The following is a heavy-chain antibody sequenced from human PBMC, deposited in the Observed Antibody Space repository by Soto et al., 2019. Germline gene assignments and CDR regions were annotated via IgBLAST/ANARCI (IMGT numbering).Heavy chain of an antibody. J-gene: IGHJ4*02. CDR1: GFTFSNYY. V-gene: IGHV3-11*01. CDR2: ISSTGRTI. D-gene: IGHD6-19*01. Sequence: PGGSLRLSCGASGFTFSNYYMSWIRQAPGKGLEWVSYISSTGRTIYYADSVKGRFTVSRDNAQNSLSLKLNSLRVEDTAVYYCARSYSSGWEFDYWGQGTQVTGS. CDR3: ARSYSSGWEFDY.